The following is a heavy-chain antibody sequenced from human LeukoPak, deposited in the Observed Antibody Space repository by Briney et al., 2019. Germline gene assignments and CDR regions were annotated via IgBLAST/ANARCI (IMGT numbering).Heavy chain of an antibody. CDR1: GFTFSDYY. D-gene: IGHD4-17*01. J-gene: IGHJ4*02. CDR3: ARVRTLDDYGDYFDY. Sequence: GGSLRLSCAASGFTFSDYYMSWIRQAPGKGLEWVSYISSSSSYTNYEDSVKGRFTISRDNAKNSLYLQMNSLRAEDTAVYSCARVRTLDDYGDYFDYWGQGTLVTVSS. V-gene: IGHV3-11*06. CDR2: ISSSSSYT.